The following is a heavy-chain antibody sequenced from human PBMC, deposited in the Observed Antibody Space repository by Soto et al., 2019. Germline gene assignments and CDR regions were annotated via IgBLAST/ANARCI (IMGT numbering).Heavy chain of an antibody. D-gene: IGHD6-6*01. CDR3: SRDGWQQLILDY. CDR2: ISTSSSYI. V-gene: IGHV3-21*01. J-gene: IGHJ4*02. Sequence: EVQLVESGGGLVKPGGSLRLSCAASGFTFSSYSMNWVRQAPGKGLEWVSSISTSSSYIYYADSVKGRFTISRDNAKNSLYLQMNSLRAEDTAVYYCSRDGWQQLILDYWGQGTLVTVSS. CDR1: GFTFSSYS.